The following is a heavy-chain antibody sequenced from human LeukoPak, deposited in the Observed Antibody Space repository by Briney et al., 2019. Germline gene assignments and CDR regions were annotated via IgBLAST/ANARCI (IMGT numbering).Heavy chain of an antibody. Sequence: GGSLRLSCAASGFTFSSYAMHWVRQAPGKGLEYVSAISSNGGSTYYANSVKGRFTISRDNSKNTLYLQMGRLRAADMAVYYCARDYKTRIQLWYLPGYYYYYMDVWGKGTTVTISS. D-gene: IGHD5-18*01. CDR1: GFTFSSYA. J-gene: IGHJ6*03. CDR2: ISSNGGST. CDR3: ARDYKTRIQLWYLPGYYYYYMDV. V-gene: IGHV3-64*01.